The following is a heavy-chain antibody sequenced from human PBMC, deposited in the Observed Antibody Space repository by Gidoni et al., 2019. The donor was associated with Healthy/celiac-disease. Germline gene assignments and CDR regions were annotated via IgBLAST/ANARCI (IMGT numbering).Heavy chain of an antibody. Sequence: EVQLVESGGGLVYPGDSLRLSCAASGFIFESFWMNWVRQAPGKGLEWVASIKGDGSKIYYVDSVKGRFTISRDNAKNSLFLQMNLLRDDDTAVYYCARDKAWGPDYWGLGTLVIVS. CDR2: IKGDGSKI. J-gene: IGHJ4*02. V-gene: IGHV3-7*01. CDR3: ARDKAWGPDY. D-gene: IGHD3-16*01. CDR1: GFIFESFW.